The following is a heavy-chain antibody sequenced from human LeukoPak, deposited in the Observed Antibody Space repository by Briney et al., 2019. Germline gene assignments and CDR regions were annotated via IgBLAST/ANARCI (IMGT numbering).Heavy chain of an antibody. V-gene: IGHV4-34*01. CDR1: GGSFSGYY. D-gene: IGHD3-22*01. J-gene: IGHJ4*02. Sequence: PSETLSLTCAVYGGSFSGYYWSWIRQPPGKGLEWIGEINHSGSTNYNPSLKSRLTISVDTSKNQFSLKLSSVTAADTAVYYCARGRNYYDSSGYSPDKYYLDYWGQGTLVTVSS. CDR3: ARGRNYYDSSGYSPDKYYLDY. CDR2: INHSGST.